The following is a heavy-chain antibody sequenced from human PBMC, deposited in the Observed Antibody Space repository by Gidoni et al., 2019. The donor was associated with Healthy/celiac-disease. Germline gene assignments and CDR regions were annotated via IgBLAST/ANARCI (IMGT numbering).Heavy chain of an antibody. CDR3: AKDKGRDGYNFDY. CDR1: GFTFDDYA. D-gene: IGHD5-12*01. CDR2: ISWNSGSI. J-gene: IGHJ4*02. Sequence: EVQLVESGGDLVQPGRSLRLSCAASGFTFDDYAMHWVRQAPGKGLEWVSGISWNSGSIGYADSVKGRFTISRDNAKNSLYLQMNSLRAEDTALYYCAKDKGRDGYNFDYWGQGTLVTVSS. V-gene: IGHV3-9*01.